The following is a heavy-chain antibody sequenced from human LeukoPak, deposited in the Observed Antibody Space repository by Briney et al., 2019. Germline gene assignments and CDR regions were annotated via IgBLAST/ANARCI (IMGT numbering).Heavy chain of an antibody. Sequence: GGCLRLSCATAGFTFSTFGIHWVRQTPGKGLEWAAAIQYDGSKQYYGDSVKGRFTTSRDSSKNKVYLQMNSLSDEDTAVYSCARDADTSSHSSQLDPWGQGTLVTVSS. CDR3: ARDADTSSHSSQLDP. J-gene: IGHJ5*02. CDR1: GFTFSTFG. CDR2: IQYDGSKQ. D-gene: IGHD2-2*01. V-gene: IGHV3-33*01.